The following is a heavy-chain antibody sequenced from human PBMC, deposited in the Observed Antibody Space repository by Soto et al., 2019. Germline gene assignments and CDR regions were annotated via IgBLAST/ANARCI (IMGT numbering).Heavy chain of an antibody. V-gene: IGHV1-69*13. CDR2: IIPIFGTA. CDR1: GGTFSSCA. CDR3: ARVNRGIAARAYYYYGMDV. Sequence: SVKVSCKASGGTFSSCAISWVRQAPGQGLEWMGGIIPIFGTANYAQKFQGRVTITADESTSTAYMELSSLRSEDTAVYYCARVNRGIAARAYYYYGMDVWGQGTTVTVSS. D-gene: IGHD6-6*01. J-gene: IGHJ6*02.